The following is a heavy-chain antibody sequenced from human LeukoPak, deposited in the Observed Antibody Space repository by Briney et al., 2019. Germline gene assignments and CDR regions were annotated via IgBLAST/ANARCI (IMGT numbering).Heavy chain of an antibody. V-gene: IGHV3-74*01. D-gene: IGHD2-2*01. J-gene: IGHJ4*02. CDR3: ARDPSTMTPLDY. CDR1: GFTFSRHW. CDR2: IHSDGSTK. Sequence: GGSLRLSCAVSGFTFSRHWKHWVRQAPGKGLVWVSRIHSDGSTKDYADSVKGRFTISRDNAKNTLYLQMNSLRAEDTAVYYCARDPSTMTPLDYWGQGTLVTVSS.